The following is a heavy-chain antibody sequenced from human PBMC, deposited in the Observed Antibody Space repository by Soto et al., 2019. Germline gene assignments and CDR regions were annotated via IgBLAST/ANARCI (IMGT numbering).Heavy chain of an antibody. V-gene: IGHV4-59*01. D-gene: IGHD3-3*01. Sequence: QVQLQESGPGLVKPSETLSLTCTVSGGSISSYYWSWIRQPPGKGLEWIGYIYYSGSTNYNPSLKSRVTISVDTSKNQFSLKLSSVTAADTAVYYCARVVNGEWLRNSYYFDYWGQGTLVTVSS. J-gene: IGHJ4*02. CDR2: IYYSGST. CDR1: GGSISSYY. CDR3: ARVVNGEWLRNSYYFDY.